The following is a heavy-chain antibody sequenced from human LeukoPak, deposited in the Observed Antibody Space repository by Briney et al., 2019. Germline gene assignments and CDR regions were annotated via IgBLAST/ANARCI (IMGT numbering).Heavy chain of an antibody. J-gene: IGHJ4*02. D-gene: IGHD6-19*01. CDR2: ISSSSSYI. CDR3: ARDQDVAVAGTDFDY. V-gene: IGHV3-21*01. Sequence: GGSLRLSCAASGFTFSSYSMNWVRQAPGKGLEWVSSISSSSSYISYADSVKGRFTISRDNAKNSLYLQMNSLRAEDTAVYYCARDQDVAVAGTDFDYWGQGTLVTVSS. CDR1: GFTFSSYS.